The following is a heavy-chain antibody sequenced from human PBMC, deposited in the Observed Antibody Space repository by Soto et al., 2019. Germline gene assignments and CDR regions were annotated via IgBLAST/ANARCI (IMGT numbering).Heavy chain of an antibody. CDR3: AKDQGSSWYEIDY. CDR1: GGTFSSYA. J-gene: IGHJ4*02. V-gene: IGHV1-69*13. D-gene: IGHD6-13*01. Sequence: SVKLSCKDSGGTFSSYAISWVRQAPGQGLEWMGGIIPIFGTANYAQKFQGRVTITADESTSTAYMELSSLRSEDTAVYYCAKDQGSSWYEIDYWGQGTLVTVSS. CDR2: IIPIFGTA.